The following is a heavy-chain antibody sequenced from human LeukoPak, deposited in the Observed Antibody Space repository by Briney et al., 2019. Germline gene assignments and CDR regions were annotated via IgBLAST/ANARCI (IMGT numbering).Heavy chain of an antibody. CDR2: INPHSGGT. J-gene: IGHJ5*02. CDR3: ARGYEVINWFDP. CDR1: GYTFTAYY. Sequence: ASVKVSCKASGYTFTAYYMHWARQAPGQGLEWMGWINPHSGGTNYAQNFQGRVTMTRDTSISTAYMELSRLRSDDTAVYYCARGYEVINWFDPWGQGTLVTVSS. V-gene: IGHV1-2*02. D-gene: IGHD2-2*01.